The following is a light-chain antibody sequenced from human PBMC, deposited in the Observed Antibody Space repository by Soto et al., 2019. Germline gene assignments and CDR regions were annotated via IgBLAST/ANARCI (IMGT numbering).Light chain of an antibody. Sequence: DIQMTQSPASLSASVGESGTSACRASQSISSYLNWYQQQPGKAPKLLIYAASSLQSGVPSRFSGSGSGTDFTLTISSLQPEDFATYYCQQSYSTPITFGQGTRLEIK. CDR2: AAS. J-gene: IGKJ5*01. CDR1: QSISSY. V-gene: IGKV1-39*01. CDR3: QQSYSTPIT.